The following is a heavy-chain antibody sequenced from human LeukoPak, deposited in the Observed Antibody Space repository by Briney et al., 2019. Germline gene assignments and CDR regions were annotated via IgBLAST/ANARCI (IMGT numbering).Heavy chain of an antibody. CDR3: TKVRGGLGYFDY. Sequence: GGSLRLSCAVSGFTFTNYAMTCVRQAPGKGLEWVSVISGSGGTTYYADSVKGRFTISRDNSKNTLYLQMNSLRAEDTAVYYCTKVRGGLGYFDYWGQGTLVTVSS. V-gene: IGHV3-23*01. D-gene: IGHD3-10*01. J-gene: IGHJ4*02. CDR1: GFTFTNYA. CDR2: ISGSGGTT.